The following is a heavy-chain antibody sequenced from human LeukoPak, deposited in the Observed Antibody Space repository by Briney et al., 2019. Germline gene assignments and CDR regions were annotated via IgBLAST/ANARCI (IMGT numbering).Heavy chain of an antibody. D-gene: IGHD3-22*01. CDR2: IYYSGST. CDR3: ARVRSITMIVVEGERWFDP. Sequence: SETLSLTCTVSGGSISSYYWSRIRQPPGKGLEWIGYIYYSGSTNYNPSLKSRVTISVDTSKNQFSLKLSSVTAADTAVYYCARVRSITMIVVEGERWFDPWGQGTLVTVSS. CDR1: GGSISSYY. V-gene: IGHV4-59*08. J-gene: IGHJ5*02.